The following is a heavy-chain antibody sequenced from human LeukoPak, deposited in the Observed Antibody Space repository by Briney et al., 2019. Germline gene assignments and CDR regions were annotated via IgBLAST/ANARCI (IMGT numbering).Heavy chain of an antibody. Sequence: TSETLSLTCTVSGGSISSYYWSWIRQPPGKGLEWIGYIYYSGSTNYNPSLKSRVIISVDTSKNQFSLKLSSVTAADTAVYYCARLYYGVLDYWGQGTLVTVSS. D-gene: IGHD4-17*01. CDR1: GGSISSYY. CDR3: ARLYYGVLDY. J-gene: IGHJ4*02. V-gene: IGHV4-59*01. CDR2: IYYSGST.